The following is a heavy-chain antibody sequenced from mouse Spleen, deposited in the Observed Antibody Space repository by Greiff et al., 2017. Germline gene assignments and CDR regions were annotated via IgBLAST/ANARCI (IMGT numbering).Heavy chain of an antibody. J-gene: IGHJ1*01. D-gene: IGHD2-2*01. CDR3: AREGLRHWYFDV. CDR2: INYDGSST. CDR1: GFTFSDYY. Sequence: EVKVVESEGGLVQPGSSMKLSCTASGFTFSDYYMAWVRQVPEKGLEWVANINYDGSSTYYLDSLKSRFIISRDNAKNILYLQMSSLKSEDTATYYCAREGLRHWYFDVWGAGTTVTVSS. V-gene: IGHV5-16*01.